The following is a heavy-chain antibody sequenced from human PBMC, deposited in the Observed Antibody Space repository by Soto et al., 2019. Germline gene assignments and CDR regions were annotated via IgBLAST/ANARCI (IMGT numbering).Heavy chain of an antibody. CDR1: GYNFAGYW. V-gene: IGHV5-10-1*01. CDR3: ARQIYDSDTGPNFQYYFDS. CDR2: IDPSDSQT. Sequence: PGESLKISCKGSGYNFAGYWITWVRPKPGKGLEWMVRIDPSDSQTYYSPSFRGHVTISVTKSITTVFLQWSSLRASDTAMYYCARQIYDSDTGPNFQYYFDSWGQGTPVTVSS. D-gene: IGHD3-22*01. J-gene: IGHJ4*02.